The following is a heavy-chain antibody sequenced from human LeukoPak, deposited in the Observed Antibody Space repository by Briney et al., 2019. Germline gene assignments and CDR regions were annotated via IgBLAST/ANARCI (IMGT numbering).Heavy chain of an antibody. V-gene: IGHV1-2*02. CDR2: INPNSGGT. CDR3: AREVGSATVTTFDY. Sequence: ASVKVSCKASGYTFTGYYMHWVRQAPGQGLDWMGWINPNSGGTNYAQKFQGRVTMTRDTSISTAYMELSRLRSDDTAVYYCAREVGSATVTTFDYWGQGTLVTVSS. D-gene: IGHD4-17*01. CDR1: GYTFTGYY. J-gene: IGHJ4*02.